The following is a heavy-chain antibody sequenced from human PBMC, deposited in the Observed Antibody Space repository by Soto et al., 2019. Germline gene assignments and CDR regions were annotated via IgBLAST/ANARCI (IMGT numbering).Heavy chain of an antibody. J-gene: IGHJ4*02. Sequence: SETLSLTCTVFGGSISSGGYYWSWVRQPPGKGLEWIGYIYDSGSTYYTPSLKSRVSISVDTSKNQFSLKLTSVTAADTAIYYCARDRPGSGGIFDYWGQGALVTVSS. CDR1: GGSISSGGYY. V-gene: IGHV4-31*03. CDR3: ARDRPGSGGIFDY. D-gene: IGHD6-25*01. CDR2: IYDSGST.